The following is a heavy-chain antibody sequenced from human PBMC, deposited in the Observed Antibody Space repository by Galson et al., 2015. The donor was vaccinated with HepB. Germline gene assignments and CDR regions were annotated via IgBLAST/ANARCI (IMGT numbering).Heavy chain of an antibody. CDR1: GYSFTSYW. D-gene: IGHD3-3*01. V-gene: IGHV5-51*03. Sequence: QSGAEVTKPGESLKISCTGSGYSFTSYWIGWVRQMPGKGLEWMGNIYPGDSDTRYSPSFQGQVTISADKSISTAYLQWSSLKASDTAMYYCARGAKDFGVVQSFDSWCQVTMVTVAS. CDR2: IYPGDSDT. J-gene: IGHJ3*01. CDR3: ARGAKDFGVVQSFDS.